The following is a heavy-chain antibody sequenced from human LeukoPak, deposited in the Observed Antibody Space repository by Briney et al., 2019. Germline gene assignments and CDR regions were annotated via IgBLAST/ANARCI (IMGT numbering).Heavy chain of an antibody. CDR3: AGSPLKIVVVPAAPWEGLRYNWFDP. CDR2: INPNSGGT. J-gene: IGHJ5*02. CDR1: GYTFTGYY. D-gene: IGHD2-2*01. V-gene: IGHV1-2*02. Sequence: ASVKVSCKASGYTFTGYYMHWVRQAPGQGLEWMGWINPNSGGTNYAQKFQGRVTMTRDTSISTAYMELSRLGSDDTAVYYCAGSPLKIVVVPAAPWEGLRYNWFDPWGQGTLVTVSS.